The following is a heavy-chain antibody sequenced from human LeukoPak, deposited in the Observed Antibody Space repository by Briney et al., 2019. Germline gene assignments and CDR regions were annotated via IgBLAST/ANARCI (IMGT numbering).Heavy chain of an antibody. D-gene: IGHD2/OR15-2a*01. CDR1: GYTFTGYY. J-gene: IGHJ6*02. CDR3: ARELESGYYYYGMDV. Sequence: ASVKVSCKASGYTFTGYYMHWVRQAPGQGLEWMGWINPNSGGTNYAQKFQGWVTMTRDTSISTACMELSRLRSDDTAVYYCARELESGYYYYGMDVWGQGTTVTVSS. V-gene: IGHV1-2*04. CDR2: INPNSGGT.